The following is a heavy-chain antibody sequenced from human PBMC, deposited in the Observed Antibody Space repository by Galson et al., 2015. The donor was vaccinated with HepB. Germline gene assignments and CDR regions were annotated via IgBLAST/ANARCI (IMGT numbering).Heavy chain of an antibody. J-gene: IGHJ4*02. CDR3: AREKGQGLVFEVDY. CDR1: GDSVSSNSAA. D-gene: IGHD6-19*01. Sequence: CAISGDSVSSNSAAWNWIRQSPSRGLEWLGRTYYRSKWYNDYAVSVKSRITINPDTSKNQFSLQLNSVTPEDTAVYYCAREKGQGLVFEVDYWGQGTLVTVSS. V-gene: IGHV6-1*01. CDR2: TYYRSKWYN.